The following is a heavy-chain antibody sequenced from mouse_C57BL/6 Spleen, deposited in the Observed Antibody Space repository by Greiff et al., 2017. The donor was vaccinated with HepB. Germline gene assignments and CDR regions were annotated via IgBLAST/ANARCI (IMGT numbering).Heavy chain of an antibody. CDR1: GFTFSDYG. Sequence: EVKVVESGGGLVKPGGSLKLSCAASGFTFSDYGMHWVRQAPEKGLEWVAYISSGSSTIYYADTVKGRFTIARDNAKNTLFLQMTSLRSEDTAMYYCARRPPYRAMDYWGQGTSVTVSS. CDR2: ISSGSSTI. CDR3: ARRPPYRAMDY. J-gene: IGHJ4*01. V-gene: IGHV5-17*01.